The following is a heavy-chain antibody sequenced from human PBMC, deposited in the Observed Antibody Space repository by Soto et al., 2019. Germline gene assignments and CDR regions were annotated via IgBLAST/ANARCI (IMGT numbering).Heavy chain of an antibody. D-gene: IGHD2-2*01. CDR3: ARDRSVVVVPAATYYYGMDV. V-gene: IGHV1-18*01. J-gene: IGHJ6*02. Sequence: QVQLVQSGAEVKKPGASVKVSCKASGYTFTSYGISWVRQAPGQGLEWMGWISAYNGNTNYAQKLQGRVTMTTDTSTSTAYMELRSLRSDDTAVYYCARDRSVVVVPAATYYYGMDVWGRGTMVTVSS. CDR1: GYTFTSYG. CDR2: ISAYNGNT.